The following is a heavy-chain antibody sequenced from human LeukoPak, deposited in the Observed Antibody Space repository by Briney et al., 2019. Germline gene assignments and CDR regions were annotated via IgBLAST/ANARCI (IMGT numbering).Heavy chain of an antibody. CDR3: AKAARYCSGGNCYSFDP. CDR1: GFTFRSYG. J-gene: IGHJ5*02. D-gene: IGHD2-15*01. Sequence: GGSLKLSCVASGFTFRSYGMSWVRQAPGKGLEWVSAVTRSGDTTYYADSVKGRFTISRDNSKNTLYLQMNSLRAEDTAVYYCAKAARYCSGGNCYSFDPWGQGALVTVSS. V-gene: IGHV3-23*01. CDR2: VTRSGDTT.